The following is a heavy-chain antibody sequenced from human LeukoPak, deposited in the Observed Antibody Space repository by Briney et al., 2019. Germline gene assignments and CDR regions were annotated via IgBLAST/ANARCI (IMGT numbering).Heavy chain of an antibody. D-gene: IGHD3-22*01. V-gene: IGHV4-39*01. Sequence: SETLSLTCTVSGGSISSSSYYWGWIRQPPGKGLEWIESIYYSGSTYYNPSLKSRVTISVDTSKNQFSLKLSSVTAADTAVYYCARRGYDSSGYYRNYWGQGTLVTVSS. CDR2: IYYSGST. CDR1: GGSISSSSYY. J-gene: IGHJ4*02. CDR3: ARRGYDSSGYYRNY.